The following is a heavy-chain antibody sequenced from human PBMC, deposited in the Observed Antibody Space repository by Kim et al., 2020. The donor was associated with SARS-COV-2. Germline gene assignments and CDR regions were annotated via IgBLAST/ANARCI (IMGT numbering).Heavy chain of an antibody. CDR1: GFRFSDSW. Sequence: GGSLRLSCAVSGFRFSDSWMSWVRQAPGKGLEWVANINEPGTDKYYVDSLEGRFIISRDNAKNSLYLQMNSLRAEDTAVYFCARDTHRGSLDYWGLG. D-gene: IGHD3-10*01. J-gene: IGHJ4*02. CDR2: INEPGTDK. V-gene: IGHV3-7*01. CDR3: ARDTHRGSLDY.